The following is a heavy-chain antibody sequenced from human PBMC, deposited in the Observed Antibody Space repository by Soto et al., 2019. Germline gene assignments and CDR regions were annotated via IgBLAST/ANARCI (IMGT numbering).Heavy chain of an antibody. D-gene: IGHD1-26*01. J-gene: IGHJ4*02. V-gene: IGHV3-21*01. Sequence: GGSGRLSCAVSGCMFSRYSMNWVRQAPGKGLEWVSSIGTSGSYIYDTDSVKGRFTISRDNTKDSLYLQMNSLRAEDTAIYYCARGSAFIGLDYWGQGT. CDR2: IGTSGSYI. CDR1: GCMFSRYS. CDR3: ARGSAFIGLDY.